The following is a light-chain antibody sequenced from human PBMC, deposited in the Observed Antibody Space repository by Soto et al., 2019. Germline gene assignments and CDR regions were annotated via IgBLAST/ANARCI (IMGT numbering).Light chain of an antibody. CDR3: SSYTSDSTLV. CDR1: SSDIAYYNY. J-gene: IGLJ3*02. V-gene: IGLV2-14*01. Sequence: QLVLTQPASVSGSPGQSITISCTGTSSDIAYYNYVSWYQQHPGKAPKLMIFEVSNRPSGVSNRFSGSKSGNTASLTISGLQAEDEADYYCSSYTSDSTLVFGGGTQLTVL. CDR2: EVS.